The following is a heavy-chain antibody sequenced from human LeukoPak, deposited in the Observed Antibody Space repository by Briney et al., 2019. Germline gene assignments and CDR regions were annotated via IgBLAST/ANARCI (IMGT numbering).Heavy chain of an antibody. CDR1: GFTFDDYA. CDR3: AKASVIGIAYFDY. CDR2: ISGSGGST. D-gene: IGHD2-15*01. Sequence: GRSLRLSCAASGFTFDDYAMHWVRQAPGKGLEWVSAISGSGGSTYYADSVKGRFTISRDNSKNTLYLQMNSLRAEDTAVYYCAKASVIGIAYFDYWGQGTLVTVSS. J-gene: IGHJ4*02. V-gene: IGHV3-23*01.